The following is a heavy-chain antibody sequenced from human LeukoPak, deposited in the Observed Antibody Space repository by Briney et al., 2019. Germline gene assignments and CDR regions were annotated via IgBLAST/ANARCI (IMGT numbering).Heavy chain of an antibody. D-gene: IGHD3-10*01. CDR1: GFTFSSYW. J-gene: IGHJ4*02. V-gene: IGHV3-7*01. CDR3: ASEAYGSGSYYDY. CDR2: IKQDGSEK. Sequence: GGSLRLSCAASGFTFSSYWMSWVRQAPGKGLEWVANIKQDGSEKYYVDSVKGRFTISRDNARNSLYLQMNSLRAEDTAVYCCASEAYGSGSYYDYWGQGTLVTVSS.